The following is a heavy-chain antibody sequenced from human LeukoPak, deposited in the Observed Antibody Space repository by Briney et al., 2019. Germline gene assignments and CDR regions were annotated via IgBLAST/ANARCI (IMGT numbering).Heavy chain of an antibody. Sequence: GGSLRLSCAASGFTFSSYWMSWVRQAPGKGLEWVANIKQDGSEKYYVDSVKGRFTISRDNAKNSLYLQMNSLRAEDTAVYYCASVGLAARRIYYFDYWGQGTLVTVSS. CDR1: GFTFSSYW. V-gene: IGHV3-7*01. J-gene: IGHJ4*02. CDR3: ASVGLAARRIYYFDY. CDR2: IKQDGSEK. D-gene: IGHD6-6*01.